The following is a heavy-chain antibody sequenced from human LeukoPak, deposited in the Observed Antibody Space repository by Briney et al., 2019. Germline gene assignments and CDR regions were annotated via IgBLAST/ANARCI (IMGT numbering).Heavy chain of an antibody. V-gene: IGHV3-11*01. CDR2: ITNRGSTI. CDR1: GFSLSDYY. D-gene: IGHD2-15*01. J-gene: IGHJ4*02. CDR3: ARDRGVVVPAMGYYFDY. Sequence: GESLRLSCAASGFSLSDYYMSWIRQAPGKGLEWISYITNRGSTIFYTDSVKGRFTISRDNARNSLYLQLNSLRAEDTAVYYCARDRGVVVPAMGYYFDYWGQGALVTVSS.